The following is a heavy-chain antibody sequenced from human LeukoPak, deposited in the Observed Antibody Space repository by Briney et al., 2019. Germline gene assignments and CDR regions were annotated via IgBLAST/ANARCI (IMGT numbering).Heavy chain of an antibody. CDR3: ARRSAAVHLGAFDV. V-gene: IGHV4-4*09. CDR2: NYTSGTS. Sequence: PSETLSLTCAVSGGSISPYYWRWIRQAPGKGLEWIGYNYTSGTSNQTPSLKSRVTMSIDTSKTQYSLRVSSVTAADTAVYYCARRSAAVHLGAFDVWGQGTMVTVSS. J-gene: IGHJ3*01. CDR1: GGSISPYY. D-gene: IGHD3-3*01.